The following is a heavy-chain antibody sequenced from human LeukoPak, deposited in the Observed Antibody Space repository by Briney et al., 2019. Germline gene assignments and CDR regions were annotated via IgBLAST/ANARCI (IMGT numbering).Heavy chain of an antibody. CDR3: ARDDDYYDSSGYLDY. CDR2: ISGSGDST. V-gene: IGHV3-23*01. Sequence: GGSLILSCAASGFTFSSYAMSWVRQAPGKGLEWVSAISGSGDSTYYADSVKGRFTISRDNSKNTLYLQMNSLRAEDTAVYYCARDDDYYDSSGYLDYWGQGTLVTVSS. CDR1: GFTFSSYA. D-gene: IGHD3-22*01. J-gene: IGHJ4*02.